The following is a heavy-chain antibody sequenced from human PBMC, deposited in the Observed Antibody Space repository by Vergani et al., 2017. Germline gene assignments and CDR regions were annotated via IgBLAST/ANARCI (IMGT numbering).Heavy chain of an antibody. V-gene: IGHV4-61*05. CDR2: MYHSGST. D-gene: IGHD3-10*01. J-gene: IGHJ5*02. CDR1: GGSITSSSYY. CDR3: GRVADFYGLGSRLLDL. Sequence: QLHLQESGPGLVKPSETLSLTCTVSGGSITSSSYYWGWIRQPPGKELECIGYMYHSGSTNYNTSLETRVTISGDTSKNQFSLKLNSVTAADTAVYYCGRVADFYGLGSRLLDLWGQGILVTVSS.